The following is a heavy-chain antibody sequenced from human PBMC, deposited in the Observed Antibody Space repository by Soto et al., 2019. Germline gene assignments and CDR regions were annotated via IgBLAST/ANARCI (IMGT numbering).Heavy chain of an antibody. V-gene: IGHV3-23*01. CDR3: AKDEGTSSTVFDY. D-gene: IGHD4-4*01. J-gene: IGHJ4*02. CDR2: ITATNGNT. CDR1: GFTFKAYA. Sequence: QLLESGGASVQPGGSLRLSCVAAGFTFKAYARGWVRQAPGRGLEWVSRITATNGNTYYADSVRGRFTISRDNSRNSLFLQMNGLRPEDSALYYCAKDEGTSSTVFDYWGQGTRVTVPS.